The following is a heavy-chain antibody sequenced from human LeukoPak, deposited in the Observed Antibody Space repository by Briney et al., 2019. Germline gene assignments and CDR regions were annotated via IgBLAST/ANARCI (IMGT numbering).Heavy chain of an antibody. D-gene: IGHD6-13*01. CDR3: ARDHIAAAGTDY. CDR2: ISYDGSNK. V-gene: IGHV3-30-3*01. J-gene: IGHJ4*02. CDR1: GFTFSSYA. Sequence: PGGSLRLSCAASGFTFSSYAMHWVRQAPGKGLEWVAVISYDGSNKYYADSVKGRFTISRDNSKNTLYLQMNSLRPEDTAVYYCARDHIAAAGTDYWGQGTLVTVSS.